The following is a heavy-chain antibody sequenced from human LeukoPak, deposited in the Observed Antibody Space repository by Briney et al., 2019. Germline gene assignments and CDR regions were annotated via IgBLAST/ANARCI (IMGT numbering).Heavy chain of an antibody. Sequence: SQTLSLTFAIFGDSVSINTAAWNWIRQSPSRGLEWLGRTYYRSKWYNDYAVSVKTRITINPDTSKNQFSLQLNSVTPEDTAVYYCAREAARNSDWDVPIVDYWGQGTLVTVSS. J-gene: IGHJ4*02. V-gene: IGHV6-1*01. D-gene: IGHD6-19*01. CDR2: TYYRSKWYN. CDR1: GDSVSINTAA. CDR3: AREAARNSDWDVPIVDY.